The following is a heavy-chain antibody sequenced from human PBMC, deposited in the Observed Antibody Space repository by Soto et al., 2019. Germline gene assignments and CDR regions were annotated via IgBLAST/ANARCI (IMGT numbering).Heavy chain of an antibody. CDR1: GYSISSGYY. CDR2: IYHSGST. V-gene: IGHV4-38-2*02. D-gene: IGHD2-2*01. J-gene: IGHJ5*02. Sequence: WETLSLTCAVSGYSISSGYYWGWIRQPPGKGLEWIGSIYHSGSTYYNPSLKSRVTISVDTSKNQFSLKLSSVTAADTAVYYCARELVVPAAILNWFDPWGQGTLVTVSS. CDR3: ARELVVPAAILNWFDP.